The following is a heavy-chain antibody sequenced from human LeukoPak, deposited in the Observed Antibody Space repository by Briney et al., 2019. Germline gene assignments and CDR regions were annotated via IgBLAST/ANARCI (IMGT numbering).Heavy chain of an antibody. CDR1: GFTFSRYW. V-gene: IGHV3-7*01. CDR2: IKEDGSEK. D-gene: IGHD4-17*01. CDR3: ARAGYGDYVGYAFDI. Sequence: GGSLRLSCADSGFTFSRYWMSWVRQAPGEGLEWVATIKEDGSEKYHVDSVKGRFTISRDNAKNSLYLQMNSLRAEDTAVYHCARAGYGDYVGYAFDIWGQGTMVTVSS. J-gene: IGHJ3*02.